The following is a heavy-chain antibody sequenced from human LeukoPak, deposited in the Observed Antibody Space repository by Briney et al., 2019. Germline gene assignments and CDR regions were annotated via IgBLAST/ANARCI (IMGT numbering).Heavy chain of an antibody. Sequence: SETLSLTCTVSGGSISSSSNYWGWIRQSPGKGLEWIASMYHSGSTNYNPSLKSRVTISVDTSKNQFSLKLSSVTAADTAVYYCARADYGYYWGQGTLVTVSS. CDR2: MYHSGST. J-gene: IGHJ4*02. D-gene: IGHD4-17*01. V-gene: IGHV4-39*07. CDR1: GGSISSSSNY. CDR3: ARADYGYY.